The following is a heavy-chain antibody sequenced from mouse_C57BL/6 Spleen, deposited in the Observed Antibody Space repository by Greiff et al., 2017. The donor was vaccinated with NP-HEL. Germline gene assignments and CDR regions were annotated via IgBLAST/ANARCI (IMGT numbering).Heavy chain of an antibody. CDR1: GFTFSDYG. Sequence: EVQRVESGGGLVKPGGSLKLSCAASGFTFSDYGMHWVRQAPEKGLEWVAYISSGSSTIYYADTVKGRFTISRDNAKNTLFLQMTSLRSEDTAMYYCATLDYDYAMDYWGQGTSVTVSS. J-gene: IGHJ4*01. CDR2: ISSGSSTI. V-gene: IGHV5-17*01. D-gene: IGHD2-4*01. CDR3: ATLDYDYAMDY.